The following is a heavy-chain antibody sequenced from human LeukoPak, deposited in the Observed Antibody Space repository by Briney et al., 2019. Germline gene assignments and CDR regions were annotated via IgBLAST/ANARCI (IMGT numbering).Heavy chain of an antibody. CDR2: INSDGRII. V-gene: IGHV3-74*01. CDR1: GFTFSNYW. D-gene: IGHD3-10*01. CDR3: ARGRGWYFDL. J-gene: IGHJ2*01. Sequence: GGSLRLSCAASGFTFSNYWMLWVRQVPGLGLVWVSHINSDGRIINYADSVKGRFTISRDNAKNTLYLQMNSLRVEDTAVYYCARGRGWYFDLWGRGTLVTVSS.